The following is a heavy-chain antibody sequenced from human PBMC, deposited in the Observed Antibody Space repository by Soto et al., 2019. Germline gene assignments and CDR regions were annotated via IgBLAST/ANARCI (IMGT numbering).Heavy chain of an antibody. CDR2: ISPFNGNT. Sequence: QVQLVQSGAEVKMPGASVRVSCKSSGYPFTHYGITWIRQAPGQGLEWMGWISPFNGNTNYGQTVQGRVTLTTETSPSTVYMELRSLRSDDTAVYYCARDQGLDRTYYGGIGVWGQGATVTVSS. CDR3: ARDQGLDRTYYGGIGV. V-gene: IGHV1-18*01. CDR1: GYPFTHYG. J-gene: IGHJ6*02. D-gene: IGHD2-21*01.